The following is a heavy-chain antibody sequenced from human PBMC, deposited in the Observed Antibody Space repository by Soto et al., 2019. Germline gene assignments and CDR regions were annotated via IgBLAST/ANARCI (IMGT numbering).Heavy chain of an antibody. CDR2: IYYSGST. J-gene: IGHJ4*02. CDR1: GGSISSGDYY. V-gene: IGHV4-30-4*01. D-gene: IGHD2-15*01. CDR3: AREASTVGVDY. Sequence: SETLSLTCTVSGGSISSGDYYWSWIRQPPGKGLEWIGYIYYSGSTYYNPSLKSRVTISVDTSKNQFSLKLSSVTAADTAVYYCAREASTVGVDYWGQGTLVTVSS.